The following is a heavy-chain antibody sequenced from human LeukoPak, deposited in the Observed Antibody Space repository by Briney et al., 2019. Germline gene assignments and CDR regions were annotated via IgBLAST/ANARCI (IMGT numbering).Heavy chain of an antibody. J-gene: IGHJ4*02. V-gene: IGHV1-18*01. D-gene: IGHD6-6*01. CDR2: ISAYNGNT. Sequence: ASVKVSCKASGYTFTSYGISWVRQAPGQGLEWMGWISAYNGNTNYAQKLQGRVTMTRDTSISTAYMELSRLRSDDTAVYYCAREEPVAARQGHDYWGQGTLVTVSS. CDR1: GYTFTSYG. CDR3: AREEPVAARQGHDY.